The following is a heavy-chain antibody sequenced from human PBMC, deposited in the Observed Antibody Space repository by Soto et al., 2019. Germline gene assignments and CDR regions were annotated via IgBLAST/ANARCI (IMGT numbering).Heavy chain of an antibody. CDR1: GFTFSDHY. CDR3: VSLWSVTGSRDY. J-gene: IGHJ4*02. V-gene: IGHV3-72*01. D-gene: IGHD1-7*01. CDR2: SRNRANSYST. Sequence: EVQLVESGGGLVEPGGSLRLSCAISGFTFSDHYMAWVRQVPGKGLEWIGRSRNRANSYSTEYAASVKGRFMVSRDDSRNSLHLQMNSLKTEDTAVYYCVSLWSVTGSRDYWGQGTLVTVSS.